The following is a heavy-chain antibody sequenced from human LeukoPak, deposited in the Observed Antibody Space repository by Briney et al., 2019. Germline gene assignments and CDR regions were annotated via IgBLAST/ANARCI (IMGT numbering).Heavy chain of an antibody. Sequence: ASVKVSCKASGYTFTGYYMHWVRQAPGQGLEWMGWINPNSGGTNYAQKFQGRVTMTRDTSISTAYMELSRLRSDDTAVYYCAKLDGYSHTGADYWGQGTLVTVSS. D-gene: IGHD5-24*01. CDR1: GYTFTGYY. V-gene: IGHV1-2*02. CDR2: INPNSGGT. J-gene: IGHJ4*02. CDR3: AKLDGYSHTGADY.